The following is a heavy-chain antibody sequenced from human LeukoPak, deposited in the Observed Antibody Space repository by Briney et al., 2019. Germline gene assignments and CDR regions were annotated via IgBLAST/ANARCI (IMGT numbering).Heavy chain of an antibody. Sequence: ASVKVSCKASGYTFTNYYIHWVRQAPGQGLEWMGIINPSGGSTSYAQKFQGRVTMTTDTSTSTAYMELRSLRSDDTAVYFCARAIFSSGWCFDYWGQGTLVTVSS. CDR3: ARAIFSSGWCFDY. V-gene: IGHV1-46*01. J-gene: IGHJ4*02. CDR2: INPSGGST. D-gene: IGHD6-19*01. CDR1: GYTFTNYY.